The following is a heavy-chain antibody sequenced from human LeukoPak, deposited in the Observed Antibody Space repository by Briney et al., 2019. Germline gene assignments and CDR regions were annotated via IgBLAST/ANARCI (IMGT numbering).Heavy chain of an antibody. CDR3: ARGPTFIDY. D-gene: IGHD3-16*01. CDR2: IYFNGGT. J-gene: IGHJ4*02. CDR1: GASLSPHY. V-gene: IGHV4-59*11. Sequence: SETLSLTCSVSGASLSPHYWSWVRQAPGKGLEWIGYIYFNGGTNYNPSLKSRVTISVDTSKNQFSLKLSSVTAADTAVYYCARGPTFIDYWGQGTLVTVSS.